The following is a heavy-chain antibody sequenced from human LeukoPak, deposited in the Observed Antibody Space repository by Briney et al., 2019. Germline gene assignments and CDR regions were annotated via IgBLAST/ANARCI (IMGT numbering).Heavy chain of an antibody. D-gene: IGHD4-11*01. J-gene: IGHJ4*02. CDR2: IYPGDSDT. Sequence: KTGGSLRLSCKGSGYNFTSYWIGWVRQMPGEGLEWMGIIYPGDSDTRYSPSFRGQVTISADKSISTAYLQWSSLKASDTAMYYCARRPHDYSNYYFDCWGQGTLVTVSS. CDR1: GYNFTSYW. CDR3: ARRPHDYSNYYFDC. V-gene: IGHV5-51*01.